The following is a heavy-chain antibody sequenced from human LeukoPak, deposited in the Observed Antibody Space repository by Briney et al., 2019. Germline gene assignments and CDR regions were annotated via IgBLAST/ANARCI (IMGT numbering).Heavy chain of an antibody. CDR1: GFTFEDYA. V-gene: IGHV3-9*01. D-gene: IGHD2-15*01. Sequence: PGGSLRLSCTTSGFTFEDYAMHWVRQAPGKGLEWVSGISWNSDNIGYAESVKGRFTVSRDNAKNSLFLQMNSLRAEDTAVYYCARVLRYCSGGNCYSGGLGYMDVWGKGTTVTISS. CDR3: ARVLRYCSGGNCYSGGLGYMDV. J-gene: IGHJ6*03. CDR2: ISWNSDNI.